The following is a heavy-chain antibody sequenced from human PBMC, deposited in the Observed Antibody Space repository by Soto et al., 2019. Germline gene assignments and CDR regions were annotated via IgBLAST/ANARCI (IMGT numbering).Heavy chain of an antibody. CDR2: INAGNGNT. J-gene: IGHJ6*02. CDR1: GYTFTSYA. Sequence: ASVKVSCKASGYTFTSYAMHWVRQAPGQRLEWMGWINAGNGNTKYSQKFQGRVTITRDTSASTAYMELSSLRSEDTAVYYCAGSLVVVAATYYYGMDVWGQGTTVTVSS. V-gene: IGHV1-3*01. CDR3: AGSLVVVAATYYYGMDV. D-gene: IGHD2-15*01.